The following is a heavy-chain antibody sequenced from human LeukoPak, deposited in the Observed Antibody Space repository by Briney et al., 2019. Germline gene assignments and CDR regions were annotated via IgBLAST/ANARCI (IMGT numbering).Heavy chain of an antibody. CDR3: VRDVAPAAMDY. CDR2: ISSSSSTI. D-gene: IGHD2-2*01. Sequence: GGSLRLSCAASGFTFSSYSMNWVRQAPGKGLEWVSYISSSSSTIYYADSVKGRFTISRDNAKNSLYLQMNSLRAEDTAVYYCVRDVAPAAMDYWGQGTLVTVSS. CDR1: GFTFSSYS. J-gene: IGHJ4*02. V-gene: IGHV3-48*01.